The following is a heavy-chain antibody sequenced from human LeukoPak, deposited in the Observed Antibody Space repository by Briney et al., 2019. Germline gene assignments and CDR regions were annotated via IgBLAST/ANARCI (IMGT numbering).Heavy chain of an antibody. CDR3: ARDLDYYGSGSAYYFDY. D-gene: IGHD3-10*01. V-gene: IGHV3-33*01. CDR1: GFTFSSYG. CDR2: IWYDGSNK. Sequence: GGSLRLSCAASGFTFSSYGMHWVRQAPGKGLEWVAVIWYDGSNKYYADSVKGRFTISRDNSTNTLYLQMNSLRAEDTAVYYCARDLDYYGSGSAYYFDYWGQGTLVTVSS. J-gene: IGHJ4*02.